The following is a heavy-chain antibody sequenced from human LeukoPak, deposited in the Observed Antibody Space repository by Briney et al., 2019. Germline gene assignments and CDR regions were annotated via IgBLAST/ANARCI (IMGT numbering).Heavy chain of an antibody. J-gene: IGHJ4*02. CDR2: THDSGNS. Sequence: SETLSLTCTVSGGSITNNYWAWIRQPPGKGLEWIGYTHDSGNSNYNPSLRSRVTISIDTSKNQFSLKLTSVTAADTAVYYCARDRSAAPADYWGQGTQVTVSS. CDR3: ARDRSAAPADY. D-gene: IGHD6-13*01. CDR1: GGSITNNY. V-gene: IGHV4-59*13.